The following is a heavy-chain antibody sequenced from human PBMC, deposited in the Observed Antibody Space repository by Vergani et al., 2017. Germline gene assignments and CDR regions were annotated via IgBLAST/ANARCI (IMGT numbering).Heavy chain of an antibody. J-gene: IGHJ4*02. V-gene: IGHV2-70*01. CDR2: IDWDDNK. D-gene: IGHD5-12*01. Sequence: QVTLRESGPALLKPTQTLTLTCTFSGFSLSTTGMCVSWIRQPPGKALEWLALIDWDDNKYFNTSLKTRIIISKDTSKNQVVLTLTNMDPVDTATYYCARIRRRGRSGYDSLDYWGQGSLVTVSS. CDR1: GFSLSTTGMC. CDR3: ARIRRRGRSGYDSLDY.